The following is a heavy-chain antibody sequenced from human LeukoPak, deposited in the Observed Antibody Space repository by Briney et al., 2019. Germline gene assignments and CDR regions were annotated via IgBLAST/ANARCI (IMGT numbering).Heavy chain of an antibody. V-gene: IGHV3-66*01. D-gene: IGHD3-10*01. CDR1: GFTVSSNY. Sequence: GGSLRLSCAASGFTVSSNYMSWVRQAPGKGLEWVSLIYSDDSTYYADSVKGRFTISRGNAKNSLYLQMNSLRAEDTAVYYCAREEGTYYYGSGTHAPDFDYWGQGTLVTVSS. CDR2: IYSDDST. J-gene: IGHJ4*02. CDR3: AREEGTYYYGSGTHAPDFDY.